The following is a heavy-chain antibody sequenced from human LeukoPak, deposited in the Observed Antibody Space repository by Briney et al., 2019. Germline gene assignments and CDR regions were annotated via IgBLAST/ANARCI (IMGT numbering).Heavy chain of an antibody. Sequence: GASVKVSCKASGYTFTSYYMHWVRQAPGQGLEWMGWINTYNGNTNFAQKFQDGVTMTTDTSTSTANMELRTLRSDDTAVYFCARERVGATDAFDIWGQGTMVTVSS. CDR1: GYTFTSYY. D-gene: IGHD1-26*01. CDR2: INTYNGNT. V-gene: IGHV1-18*04. J-gene: IGHJ3*02. CDR3: ARERVGATDAFDI.